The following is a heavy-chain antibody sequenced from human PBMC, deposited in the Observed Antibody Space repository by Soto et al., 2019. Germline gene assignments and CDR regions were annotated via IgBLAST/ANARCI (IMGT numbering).Heavy chain of an antibody. CDR1: GGTFSSYA. D-gene: IGHD1-26*01. J-gene: IGHJ4*02. CDR3: ARRSVNSGSYSVYYFDY. Sequence: QVQLVQSGAEVKKPGSSVKVSCKASGGTFSSYAISWVRQAPGQGLEWTGGIIPIFGTANYAQKFQGRVTITADESTSTAYMELSSLRSEDTAVYYCARRSVNSGSYSVYYFDYWGQGTLVTVSS. V-gene: IGHV1-69*01. CDR2: IIPIFGTA.